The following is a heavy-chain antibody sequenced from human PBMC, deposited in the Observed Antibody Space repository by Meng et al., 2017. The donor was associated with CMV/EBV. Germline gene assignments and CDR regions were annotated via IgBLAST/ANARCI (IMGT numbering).Heavy chain of an antibody. D-gene: IGHD2-2*01. CDR2: IKHSGST. J-gene: IGHJ6*02. V-gene: IGHV4-34*01. CDR1: GGSFSGYY. CDR3: ARDGGGYCSSTSCQDPYYYYGMDV. Sequence: GSLRLSCAVYGGSFSGYYWSWIRQPPGKGLEWIGEIKHSGSTNYNPSLKSRVTISVDTSKNQFSLKLSSVTAADTAVYYCARDGGGYCSSTSCQDPYYYYGMDVWGQGTTVTVSS.